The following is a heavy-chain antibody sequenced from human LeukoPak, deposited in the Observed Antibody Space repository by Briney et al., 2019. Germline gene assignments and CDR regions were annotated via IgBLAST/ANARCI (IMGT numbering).Heavy chain of an antibody. CDR1: GYTFTGYY. Sequence: GASVKVSCKASGYTFTGYYMHWVRQAPGQGLEWMARINPNSGGTNYAQKFQGRVTMTRDTSISTAYMELSRLRSDDTAVYYCWSAGGSSGYYFDYWGQGTLVTVSS. J-gene: IGHJ4*02. CDR3: WSAGGSSGYYFDY. V-gene: IGHV1-2*06. D-gene: IGHD3-22*01. CDR2: INPNSGGT.